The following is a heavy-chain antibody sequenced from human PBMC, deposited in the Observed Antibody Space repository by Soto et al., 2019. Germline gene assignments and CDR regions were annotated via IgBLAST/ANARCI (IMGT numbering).Heavy chain of an antibody. Sequence: GASVKVSCKASGYTFTSYYMHWVRQAPGQGLEWMGIINPSGGSTSYAQKFQGRVTMTRDTSTSTVYMELSSLRSEDTAVYYCARDIVVVPAAQSEEHYYYYGMDVWGQGTTVTVSS. CDR3: ARDIVVVPAAQSEEHYYYYGMDV. J-gene: IGHJ6*02. V-gene: IGHV1-46*03. CDR1: GYTFTSYY. D-gene: IGHD2-2*01. CDR2: INPSGGST.